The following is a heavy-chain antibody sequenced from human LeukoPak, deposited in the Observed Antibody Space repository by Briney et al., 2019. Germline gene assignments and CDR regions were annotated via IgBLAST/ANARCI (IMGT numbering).Heavy chain of an antibody. CDR3: ARGYQPAYYYDSSGTFDP. CDR1: GGSISSSSYY. V-gene: IGHV4-39*01. D-gene: IGHD3-22*01. J-gene: IGHJ5*02. CDR2: IYYSGST. Sequence: PSETLSLTCTVSGGSISSSSYYWGWIRQPPRKGLEWIGSIYYSGSTYYNPSLKSRVTISVDTSKNQFSLKLSSVTAVDTAVYYCARGYQPAYYYDSSGTFDPWGQGTLVTVSS.